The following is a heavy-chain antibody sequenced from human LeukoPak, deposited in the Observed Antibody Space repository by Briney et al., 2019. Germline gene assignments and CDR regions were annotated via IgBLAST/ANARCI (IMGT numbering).Heavy chain of an antibody. CDR2: INHSGST. CDR3: ARGDYGAATAILYYFNY. CDR1: GGSFSGYY. J-gene: IGHJ4*02. D-gene: IGHD4-17*01. V-gene: IGHV4-34*01. Sequence: SETLSLTCAVYGGSFSGYYWSWIRQPPGKGLEWIGEINHSGSTNYNPSLKSRVTISVDTSKNQFSLKLSSVTAADTAVYYCARGDYGAATAILYYFNYWGQGTLVTVSS.